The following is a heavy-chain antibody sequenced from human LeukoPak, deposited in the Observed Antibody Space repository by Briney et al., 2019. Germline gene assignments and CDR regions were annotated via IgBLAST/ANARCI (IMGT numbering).Heavy chain of an antibody. J-gene: IGHJ4*02. V-gene: IGHV3-53*01. Sequence: PGGSLRLSCAASGFTVSSYYMNWARQAPGKELEWVSVIYTGGGRYYADSVRGRFTISRDTSKNMGFLQMNSLRVEDTAVYYCARGMDYWGRGTLVTVSS. CDR3: ARGMDY. CDR2: IYTGGGR. CDR1: GFTVSSYY.